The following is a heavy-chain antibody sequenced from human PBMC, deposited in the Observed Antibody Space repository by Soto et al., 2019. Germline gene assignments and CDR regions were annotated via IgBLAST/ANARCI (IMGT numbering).Heavy chain of an antibody. V-gene: IGHV4-59*01. D-gene: IGHD6-19*01. J-gene: IGHJ4*02. CDR2: IYYSGST. CDR3: ARVRWTVAGPGHFDY. CDR1: GGSISSYY. Sequence: QVQLQESGPGLVKPSETLSLTCTVSGGSISSYYWSWIRQPPGKGLEWIGYIYYSGSTNYNPSLKSRVTISVDTSKIQFSLKLSSVPAADTAVYYCARVRWTVAGPGHFDYWGQGTLVTVSS.